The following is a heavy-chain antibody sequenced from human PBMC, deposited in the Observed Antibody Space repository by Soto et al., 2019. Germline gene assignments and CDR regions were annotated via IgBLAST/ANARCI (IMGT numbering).Heavy chain of an antibody. V-gene: IGHV4-59*01. CDR1: GGSISSYY. Sequence: QVQLQESGPGLVKPSETLSLTCTVSGGSISSYYWSWIRQPPGKGLEWIGYIYYSGSTNYNPSLKSRVTKSVDTSKNQFSLKLSSVTAADTAVYYCARAHPTVTRGDFDYWGQGTLVTVSS. D-gene: IGHD4-17*01. CDR3: ARAHPTVTRGDFDY. CDR2: IYYSGST. J-gene: IGHJ4*02.